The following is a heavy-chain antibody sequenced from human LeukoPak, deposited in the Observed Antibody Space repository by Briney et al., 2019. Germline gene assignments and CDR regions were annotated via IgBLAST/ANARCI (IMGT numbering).Heavy chain of an antibody. Sequence: KPSETLSLTCTVSGGSIYSYFWTWIRQSPGKGLEWIAYIYHSGTINYNPSLKSRVTISLDTSKNQVSLNLSSVTAADTAVYYCAREFSAYGMDVWGQGTTVTVSS. D-gene: IGHD1-26*01. CDR1: GGSIYSYF. J-gene: IGHJ6*02. CDR3: AREFSAYGMDV. CDR2: IYHSGTI. V-gene: IGHV4-59*01.